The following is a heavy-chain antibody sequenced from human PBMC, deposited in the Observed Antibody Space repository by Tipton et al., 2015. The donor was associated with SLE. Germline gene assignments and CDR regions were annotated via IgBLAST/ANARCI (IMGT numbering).Heavy chain of an antibody. CDR2: INHSGST. CDR1: GGSFSGYY. CDR3: AKMGLRITPEYFYGMDV. J-gene: IGHJ6*02. D-gene: IGHD2/OR15-2a*01. Sequence: TLSLTCAVYGGSFSGYYWSWIRQPPGKGLEWIGEINHSGSTNYNPSLKSRFTISVDTSKNQFSLKLSSVTAADTAVYYCAKMGLRITPEYFYGMDVWGQGTTVIVAS. V-gene: IGHV4-34*01.